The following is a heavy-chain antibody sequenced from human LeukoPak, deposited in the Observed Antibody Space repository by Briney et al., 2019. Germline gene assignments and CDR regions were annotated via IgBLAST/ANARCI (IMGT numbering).Heavy chain of an antibody. CDR2: IKPDGSDT. D-gene: IGHD1-7*01. CDR1: DFTFTNYW. Sequence: GGALRLSCVASDFTFTNYWRRWVRQAPGKGLEWVADIKPDGSDTDYVDSVNARLTISRYNAKNSLYLQMDTLRVEDTAVYYCVRGTRLADRWGQGTLVTVSS. CDR3: VRGTRLADR. J-gene: IGHJ5*02. V-gene: IGHV3-7*01.